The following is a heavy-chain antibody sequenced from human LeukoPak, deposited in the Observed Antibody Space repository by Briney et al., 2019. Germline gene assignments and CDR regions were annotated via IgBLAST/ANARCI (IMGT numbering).Heavy chain of an antibody. V-gene: IGHV3-66*01. Sequence: GGSLRLSCAASGFTVSSNYMSWVRQAPGKGLEWVSVIYSGGSTYYADSVKGRFTISRDNSKNTLYLQMNSLRAEDTAVYYCARDLGIAVAGTIGYWGQGTLVTVSS. CDR1: GFTVSSNY. CDR2: IYSGGST. J-gene: IGHJ4*02. CDR3: ARDLGIAVAGTIGY. D-gene: IGHD6-19*01.